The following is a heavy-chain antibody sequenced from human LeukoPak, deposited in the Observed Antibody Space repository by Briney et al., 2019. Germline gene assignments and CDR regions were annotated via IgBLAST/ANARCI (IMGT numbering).Heavy chain of an antibody. CDR2: INHSGGT. V-gene: IGHV4-38-2*02. CDR1: GNSISSGDNY. D-gene: IGHD3-22*01. CDR3: ARPREDSSGYYRPVGAFDI. Sequence: PSETLSLTCTVSGNSISSGDNYWSWIRQPAGKGLEWIGEINHSGGTTYNPSLKSRVTISLDTSKNQFSLKLSSVTAADTAVYYCARPREDSSGYYRPVGAFDIWGQGTMVTVSS. J-gene: IGHJ3*02.